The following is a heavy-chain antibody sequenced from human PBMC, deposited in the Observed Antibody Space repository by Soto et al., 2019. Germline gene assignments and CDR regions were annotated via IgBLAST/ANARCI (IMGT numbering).Heavy chain of an antibody. CDR1: EYTFTSYT. CDR3: ARELQGPYYFDY. V-gene: IGHV1-3*01. Sequence: QVQVLQSGAEVKKPGASVKVSCKASEYTFTSYTMHWGRQAPGQRLEWMGWINGGDGNTKYSQKFQGRVNITRDTSASTGYMALSSLRSDETAGYYCARELQGPYYFDYWGQGTLVTVSS. CDR2: INGGDGNT. J-gene: IGHJ4*02. D-gene: IGHD4-4*01.